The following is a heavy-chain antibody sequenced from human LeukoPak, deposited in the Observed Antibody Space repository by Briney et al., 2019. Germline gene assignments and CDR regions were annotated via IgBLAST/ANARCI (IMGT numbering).Heavy chain of an antibody. CDR2: INAGNGNT. CDR1: GYTFTSYA. Sequence: ASVKVSCKACGYTFTSYAMHWVRQAPGQGLEWMGWINAGNGNTKYSQKFQGRVTITRDTSASTAYMELSSLRSEDTAVYYCARVMKYSSGWYRSPYWYFDLWGRGTLVTVSS. J-gene: IGHJ2*01. CDR3: ARVMKYSSGWYRSPYWYFDL. D-gene: IGHD6-19*01. V-gene: IGHV1-3*01.